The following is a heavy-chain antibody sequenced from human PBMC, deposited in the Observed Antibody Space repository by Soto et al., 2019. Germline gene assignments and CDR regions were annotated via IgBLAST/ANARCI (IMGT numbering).Heavy chain of an antibody. D-gene: IGHD6-13*01. CDR1: GFTFSSYA. Sequence: VQLVESGGGVVQPGRSLRLSCAASGFTFSSYAMHWVRQAPGKGLEWVAVISYDGSNKYYADSVKSRFTIYRANSKNALYLHMNSLTAEDTAVYYCARDNAAAAADDAFDIWGQGTMVTVSS. CDR3: ARDNAAAAADDAFDI. V-gene: IGHV3-30-3*01. J-gene: IGHJ3*02. CDR2: ISYDGSNK.